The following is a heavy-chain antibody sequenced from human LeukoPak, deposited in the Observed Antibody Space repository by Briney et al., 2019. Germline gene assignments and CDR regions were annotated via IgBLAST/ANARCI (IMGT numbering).Heavy chain of an antibody. D-gene: IGHD6-19*01. CDR2: ISYDGSNK. V-gene: IGHV3-30*18. CDR3: AKDHTGIAVAGTFDY. J-gene: IGHJ4*02. Sequence: GGSLRLSCAASGFTFSSYGMHWVRQAPGKGLEWVAVISYDGSNKYYADSVKGRFTISRDNSKNTLYLQMNSLRAEDTAVYYCAKDHTGIAVAGTFDYWGQGTLVTVSS. CDR1: GFTFSSYG.